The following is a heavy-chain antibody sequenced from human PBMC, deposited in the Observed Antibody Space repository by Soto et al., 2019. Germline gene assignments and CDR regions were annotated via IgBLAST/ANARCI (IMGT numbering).Heavy chain of an antibody. J-gene: IGHJ4*02. CDR1: GYTFTSYG. CDR2: IVVGSTNT. Sequence: GASVKVSCEASGYTFTSYGISCLRQARGQRLEWMGWIVVGSTNTNFAQKLHKRVTLTRDMSTSTVYMELGSLTFEDTAIYYCTSEDVATGLVWGPGSLVTVS. D-gene: IGHD5-12*01. CDR3: TSEDVATGLV. V-gene: IGHV1-58*02.